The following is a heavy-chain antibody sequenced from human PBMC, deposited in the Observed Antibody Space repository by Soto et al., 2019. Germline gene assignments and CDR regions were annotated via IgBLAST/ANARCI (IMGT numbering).Heavy chain of an antibody. CDR2: IYYSGST. J-gene: IGHJ4*02. D-gene: IGHD2-15*01. CDR1: GGSVSSGSYY. Sequence: PSETLSLTCTVSGGSVSSGSYYWSWIRQPPGKGLEWIGYIYYSGSTNYNPTLKSRVTISVDTSKNQFSLKLSSVTAADTAVYYCAKDTPVVLFLFDYWGQGTLVTVSS. CDR3: AKDTPVVLFLFDY. V-gene: IGHV4-61*01.